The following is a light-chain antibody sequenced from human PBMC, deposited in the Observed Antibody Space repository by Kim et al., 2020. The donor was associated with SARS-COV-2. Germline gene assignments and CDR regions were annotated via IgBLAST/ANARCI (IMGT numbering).Light chain of an antibody. J-gene: IGLJ2*01. CDR1: RSNIGSNY. CDR3: AAWDDSLSGPL. Sequence: GQRVTISCSGSRSNIGSNYVYWYQPLPGTAPKLLIYRNNQRPSGVPDRFSGSKSGTSASLAISGLRSEDEADYYCAAWDDSLSGPLFGGGTQLTVL. V-gene: IGLV1-47*01. CDR2: RNN.